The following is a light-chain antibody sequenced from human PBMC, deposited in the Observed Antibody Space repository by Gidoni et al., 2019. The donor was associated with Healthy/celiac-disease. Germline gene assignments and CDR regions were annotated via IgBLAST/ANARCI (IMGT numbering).Light chain of an antibody. V-gene: IGKV1-9*01. CDR3: QQLNSYLLFT. CDR1: QGISSY. J-gene: IGKJ3*01. Sequence: DIQLTQSPSFLSASVGDIVTITCLASQGISSYLAWYQQKPGKAPKLMSYASSTLQSGVPSRFSGSGSGTEFTLTISSLQPEDLATYYCQQLNSYLLFTFGPGTKVDIK. CDR2: ASS.